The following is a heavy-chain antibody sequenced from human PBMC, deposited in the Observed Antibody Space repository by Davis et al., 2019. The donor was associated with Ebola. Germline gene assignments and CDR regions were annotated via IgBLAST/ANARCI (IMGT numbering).Heavy chain of an antibody. Sequence: PGGSLRLSCAASRFTFDDYAMHWVRQAPGKGLEWVSGISWNSGYIGYADSVKGRFTISRDNAKNSLYLQMNSLRAEETAVYYCAREGRRRAITMIPGYWGQGTLVTVSS. CDR1: RFTFDDYA. J-gene: IGHJ4*02. D-gene: IGHD3-22*01. CDR2: ISWNSGYI. V-gene: IGHV3-9*01. CDR3: AREGRRRAITMIPGY.